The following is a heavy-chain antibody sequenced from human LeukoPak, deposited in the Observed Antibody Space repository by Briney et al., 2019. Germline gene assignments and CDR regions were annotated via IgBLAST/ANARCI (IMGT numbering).Heavy chain of an antibody. V-gene: IGHV3-30*03. CDR3: TTAPIGYCSSTSCLTFDY. CDR1: GFTFSSYG. Sequence: GGSLRLSCAASGFTFSSYGMHWVRQAPGKGLEWVAVISYDGSNKYYADSVKGRFTISRDDSKNTLYLQMNSLKTEDTAVYYCTTAPIGYCSSTSCLTFDYWGQGTLVTVSS. CDR2: ISYDGSNK. D-gene: IGHD2-2*01. J-gene: IGHJ4*02.